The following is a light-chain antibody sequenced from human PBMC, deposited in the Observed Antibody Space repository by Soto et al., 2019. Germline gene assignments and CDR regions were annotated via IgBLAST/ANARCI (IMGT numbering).Light chain of an antibody. J-gene: IGLJ2*01. V-gene: IGLV2-23*01. CDR1: SSDVGYNL. CDR3: CSYAGSGVV. CDR2: EGI. Sequence: QSALTQPASISGSPGQSITMSYTGTSSDVGYNLVSWYQQHPGKAPKLMIYEGIKRPSGVSNRFSGSKSGNTASLTISGLQAEDEADYYCCSYAGSGVVFGGGTKVTVL.